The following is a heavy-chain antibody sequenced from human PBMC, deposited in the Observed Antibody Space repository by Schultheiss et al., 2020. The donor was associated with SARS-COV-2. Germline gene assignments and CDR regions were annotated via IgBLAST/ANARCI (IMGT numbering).Heavy chain of an antibody. V-gene: IGHV3-21*01. CDR2: IRSSGRDI. D-gene: IGHD2-15*01. J-gene: IGHJ5*02. Sequence: GGSLRLSCAASGFTFDSYGMHWVRQAPGKGLEFVASIRSSGRDIYYADSMQGRFTVSRDNANNSLYLQMHSLRAEDTAVYYCVRDRSWWTPYNCFDLWGRGTLVTVSS. CDR1: GFTFDSYG. CDR3: VRDRSWWTPYNCFDL.